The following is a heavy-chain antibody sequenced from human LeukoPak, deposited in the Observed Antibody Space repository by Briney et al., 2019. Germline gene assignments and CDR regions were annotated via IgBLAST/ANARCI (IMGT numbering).Heavy chain of an antibody. Sequence: GRSLRLSCAASGFTFSSYAMHWVRQAPGKGLEWVAVISYDGSNKYYADSVKGRFTISRDNSKNTLYLQMNSLRAEDTAVYYCAATSSGYYFYYYYMDVWGKGTTVTVSS. V-gene: IGHV3-30-3*01. D-gene: IGHD3-22*01. J-gene: IGHJ6*03. CDR2: ISYDGSNK. CDR1: GFTFSSYA. CDR3: AATSSGYYFYYYYMDV.